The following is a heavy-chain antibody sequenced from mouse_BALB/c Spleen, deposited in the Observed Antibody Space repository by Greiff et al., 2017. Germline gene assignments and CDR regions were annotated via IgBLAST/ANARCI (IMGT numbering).Heavy chain of an antibody. V-gene: IGHV1-80*01. D-gene: IGHD1-2*01. J-gene: IGHJ3*01. Sequence: LQESGAELVRPGSSVKISCKASGYAFSSYWMNWVKQRPGQGLEWIGQIYPGDGDTNYNGKFKGKATLTADKSSSTAYMQLSSLTSEDSAVYFCARGGTATYWFAYWGQGTLVTVSA. CDR2: IYPGDGDT. CDR3: ARGGTATYWFAY. CDR1: GYAFSSYW.